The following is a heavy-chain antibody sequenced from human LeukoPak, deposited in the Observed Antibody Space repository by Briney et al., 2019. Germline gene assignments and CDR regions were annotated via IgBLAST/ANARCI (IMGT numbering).Heavy chain of an antibody. CDR1: GFTVSSNY. J-gene: IGHJ4*02. D-gene: IGHD3-10*01. CDR3: ASSGFRYYFDY. CDR2: IYSGGST. Sequence: GGPLRLSCAASGFTVSSNYMSWVRQAPGKGLEWVSVIYSGGSTYYADSVKGRFTISRDNSKNTLYLQMNSLRAEDTAVYYCASSGFRYYFDYWGQGTLVTVSS. V-gene: IGHV3-66*01.